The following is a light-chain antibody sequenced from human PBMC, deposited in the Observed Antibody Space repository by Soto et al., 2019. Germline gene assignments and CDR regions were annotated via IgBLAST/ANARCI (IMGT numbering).Light chain of an antibody. CDR2: HTS. CDR3: QRYDNWPLT. CDR1: QSISGN. J-gene: IGKJ4*01. Sequence: EIVMTQSPAPLSVSPGESATLSCRASQSISGNLAWYQQKPGLSPRLLIYHTSTRATGVPARFSGSGSGTEFSLTISSLQSEDFAVYYCQRYDNWPLTFGGGTKVEIK. V-gene: IGKV3-15*01.